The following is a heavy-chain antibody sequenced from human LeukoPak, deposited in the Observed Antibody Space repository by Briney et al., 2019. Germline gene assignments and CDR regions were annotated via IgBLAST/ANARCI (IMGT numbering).Heavy chain of an antibody. D-gene: IGHD6-13*01. CDR2: ITDRGST. V-gene: IGHV4-59*02. CDR3: VRDSRYGSGWFEDGLDF. Sequence: SETLSLTCTVSGDSVRSYYWSWIRQPPGQGLEWLGHITDRGSTNYTPSLQGRVTISIDTSKYQFSLKVNSVTAADTAVYYWVRDSRYGSGWFEDGLDFWGQGTTVTVSS. J-gene: IGHJ6*02. CDR1: GDSVRSYY.